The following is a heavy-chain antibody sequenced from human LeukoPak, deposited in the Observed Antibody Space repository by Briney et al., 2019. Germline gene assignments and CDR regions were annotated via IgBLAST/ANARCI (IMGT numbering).Heavy chain of an antibody. V-gene: IGHV3-23*01. Sequence: GGSLRLSCGASGCSFITYAMTWVRQAPGKGLEWVSSISNSGDYTYYADSVKGRFTISRDSSKNALFLQMNSLRAEDTAVYFCAKGLDGSGSYSPLDYWGQGTLVTVSS. CDR1: GCSFITYA. J-gene: IGHJ4*02. CDR2: ISNSGDYT. CDR3: AKGLDGSGSYSPLDY. D-gene: IGHD3-10*01.